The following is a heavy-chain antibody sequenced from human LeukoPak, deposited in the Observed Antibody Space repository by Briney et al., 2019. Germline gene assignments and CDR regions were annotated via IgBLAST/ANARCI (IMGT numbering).Heavy chain of an antibody. J-gene: IGHJ6*03. Sequence: SETLSLTCAVYGGSFSGYYWSWIRQPPGKGLEWIGYIYYSGSINYNPSLKSRVTISVDTSKNQFSLKLSSVTAADTAVYYCARGVRGYYYMDVWGKGTTVTISS. D-gene: IGHD3-10*01. V-gene: IGHV4-59*01. CDR2: IYYSGSI. CDR3: ARGVRGYYYMDV. CDR1: GGSFSGYY.